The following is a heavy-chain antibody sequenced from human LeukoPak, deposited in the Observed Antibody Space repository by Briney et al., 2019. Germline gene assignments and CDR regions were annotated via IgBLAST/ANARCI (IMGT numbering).Heavy chain of an antibody. D-gene: IGHD3-10*01. CDR1: GFIFSSSW. CDR3: ARQITSSSDAFDL. Sequence: GGSLRLSCAASGFIFSSSWMTWVRQAPGKGLEWVANIKRDGSEKYCVDSVKGRFTISRDNAKNSLYLQMNSLNAEDTAVYYCARQITSSSDAFDLWGQGTMVTVSS. V-gene: IGHV3-7*01. J-gene: IGHJ3*01. CDR2: IKRDGSEK.